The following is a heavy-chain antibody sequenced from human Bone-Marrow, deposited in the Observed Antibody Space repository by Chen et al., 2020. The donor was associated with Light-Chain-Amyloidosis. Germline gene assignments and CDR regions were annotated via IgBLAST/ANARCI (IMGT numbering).Heavy chain of an antibody. CDR1: GYTFPNYW. D-gene: IGHD5-12*01. Sequence: EVQLEQSGXXXXKPGESLKISCKGSGYTFPNYWIGWVRQMPGKGLEWMGVIYPDDSDARYSPSFEGQVTISADKSITTAYLQWRSLKASDTAMYYCARRRDGYNFDYWGQGTLVTVSS. CDR2: IYPDDSDA. CDR3: ARRRDGYNFDY. V-gene: IGHV5-51*01. J-gene: IGHJ4*02.